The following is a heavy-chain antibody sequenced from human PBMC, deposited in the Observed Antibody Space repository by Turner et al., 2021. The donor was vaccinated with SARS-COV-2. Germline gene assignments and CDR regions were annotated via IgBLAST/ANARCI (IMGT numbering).Heavy chain of an antibody. Sequence: QVQLQESGPGLVKPSQTLSLTCTVSGGSICSGGYYWSWIRQHPGKGLEWIGYIYNSGNTYYTPSLKSRVTISVDSSKNQFSLKLSSVTAADTAVYFCARSSTSSNRFDYWGQGTLVTVSS. CDR1: GGSICSGGYY. D-gene: IGHD6-13*01. CDR3: ARSSTSSNRFDY. CDR2: IYNSGNT. V-gene: IGHV4-31*03. J-gene: IGHJ4*02.